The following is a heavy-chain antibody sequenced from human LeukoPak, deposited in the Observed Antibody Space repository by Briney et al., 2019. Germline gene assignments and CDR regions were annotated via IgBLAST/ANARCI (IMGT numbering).Heavy chain of an antibody. D-gene: IGHD2-15*01. CDR3: ARDCSGGSCYSH. CDR1: GYTFTGYY. CDR2: INPNSGGT. V-gene: IGHV1-2*06. J-gene: IGHJ4*02. Sequence: GASVKVSCKASGYTFTGYYMHWVRQAPGQGLEWMGRINPNSGGTNYAQKFQGRVTMTRDTSISIAYMELSRLRSDDTAVYYCARDCSGGSCYSHWGQGTLVTVSS.